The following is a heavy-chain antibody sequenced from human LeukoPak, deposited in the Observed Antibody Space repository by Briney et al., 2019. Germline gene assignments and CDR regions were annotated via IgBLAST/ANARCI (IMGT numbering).Heavy chain of an antibody. CDR2: IYYSGST. CDR3: ARKGDDSSWFDP. D-gene: IGHD3-22*01. J-gene: IGHJ5*02. Sequence: SETLSLTGTVSGGSISSYYWSWIRQPPGKGLEWSGYIYYSGSTYYNPSLKSRVTISVDTSKNQFSLKLSSVTAADTAVYYCARKGDDSSWFDPWGQGTLVTVSS. V-gene: IGHV4-59*08. CDR1: GGSISSYY.